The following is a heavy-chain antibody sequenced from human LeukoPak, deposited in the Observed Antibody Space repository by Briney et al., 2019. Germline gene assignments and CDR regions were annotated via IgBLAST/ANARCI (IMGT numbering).Heavy chain of an antibody. CDR3: ARERYSSSWSRGYYFDY. V-gene: IGHV1-69*05. CDR2: IIPIFGTA. Sequence: ASVKVSCKASGGTFSSYAISWVRQAPGQGLEWMGGIIPIFGTANYAQKFQGRVTITTDESTSTAYIELSSLRSEDTAVYYCARERYSSSWSRGYYFDYWGQGTLVTVSS. CDR1: GGTFSSYA. J-gene: IGHJ4*02. D-gene: IGHD6-13*01.